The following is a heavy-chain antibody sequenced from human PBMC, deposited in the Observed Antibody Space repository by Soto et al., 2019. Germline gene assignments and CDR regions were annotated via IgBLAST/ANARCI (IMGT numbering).Heavy chain of an antibody. CDR1: GFTFSSYA. CDR3: ARDDDGYNEPFDY. V-gene: IGHV3-30-3*01. D-gene: IGHD5-12*01. CDR2: ISYDGSNK. J-gene: IGHJ4*02. Sequence: QVQLVESGGGVVQPGRSLRLSCAASGFTFSSYAMHWVRQAPGKGLEWVAVISYDGSNKYYADSVKGRFTISRDNSKNALYLQMNSLRAEDTAVYYCARDDDGYNEPFDYWGQGTLVTVSS.